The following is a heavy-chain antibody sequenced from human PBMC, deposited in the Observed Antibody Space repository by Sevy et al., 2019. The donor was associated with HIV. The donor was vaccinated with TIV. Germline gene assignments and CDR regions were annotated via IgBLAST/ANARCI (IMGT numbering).Heavy chain of an antibody. J-gene: IGHJ4*02. CDR3: AKSSGGWYGDGGY. D-gene: IGHD6-19*01. V-gene: IGHV3-30*18. Sequence: GGSLRLSCAASGFTFSSYGMHWVRQAPGKGLEWVAVISYDGSNKYYADSVKGRFTLSRDNSKNTLYLQMNSLRAEDTAVYYCAKSSGGWYGDGGYWGQGTLVTVSS. CDR1: GFTFSSYG. CDR2: ISYDGSNK.